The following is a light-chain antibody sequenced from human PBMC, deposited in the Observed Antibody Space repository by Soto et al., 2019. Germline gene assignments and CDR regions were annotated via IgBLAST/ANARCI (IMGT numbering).Light chain of an antibody. CDR3: QQSYSSPET. CDR1: QSIASY. V-gene: IGKV1-39*01. CDR2: AAS. J-gene: IGKJ1*01. Sequence: DIQMTQSPSSLSASVGDRVTITCRASQSIASYLNWYQHKPGKAPKLLIYAASTLQSGAPSRFSGSGSGTDFTLTISSLQPEDFATYYCQQSYSSPETFGQGTPVEI.